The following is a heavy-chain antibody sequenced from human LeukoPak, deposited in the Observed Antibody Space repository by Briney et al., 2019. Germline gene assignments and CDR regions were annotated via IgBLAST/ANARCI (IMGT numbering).Heavy chain of an antibody. J-gene: IGHJ5*02. V-gene: IGHV4-31*03. CDR3: AGGAPTGNWFDP. D-gene: IGHD1-14*01. CDR2: IYYSGST. CDR1: GGSISSGGYY. Sequence: SQTLSLTCTVSGGSISSGGYYWSWIRQHPGKGLEWIGYIYYSGSTYYNPSLKSRVTISVDTSKNQFSLKLSSVTAADTAAYYCAGGAPTGNWFDPWGQGTLVTVSS.